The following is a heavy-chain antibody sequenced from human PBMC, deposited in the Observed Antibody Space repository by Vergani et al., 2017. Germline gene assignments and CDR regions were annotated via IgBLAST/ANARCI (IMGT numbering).Heavy chain of an antibody. Sequence: EGQLVESGGGLVKPGGSLRLSCAASEFTFSDVWMSWVRQAPGKGLEWVARIKSNADGGSADYAASVKGRFIISRDDSKNFLYLQMNSLKIEDTALYFCTRDPCGGNCSWGQGTLVTVSS. CDR2: IKSNADGGSA. CDR1: EFTFSDVW. D-gene: IGHD4-23*01. CDR3: TRDPCGGNCS. V-gene: IGHV3-15*01. J-gene: IGHJ5*02.